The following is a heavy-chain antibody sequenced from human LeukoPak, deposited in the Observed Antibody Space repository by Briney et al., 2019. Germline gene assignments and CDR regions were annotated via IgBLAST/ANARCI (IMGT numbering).Heavy chain of an antibody. J-gene: IGHJ6*03. CDR3: ARLMRSGYDWDESEYYSMDV. D-gene: IGHD5-12*01. CDR2: IYPGDSDT. Sequence: GESLKISCKGSGYIFATYWIAWVRQMPGKCLEWMWIIYPGDSDTRYSPSFEGHVSISADKSINTAYLQWSSLKASDTAMYYCARLMRSGYDWDESEYYSMDVWGKGTTVTVSS. CDR1: GYIFATYW. V-gene: IGHV5-51*01.